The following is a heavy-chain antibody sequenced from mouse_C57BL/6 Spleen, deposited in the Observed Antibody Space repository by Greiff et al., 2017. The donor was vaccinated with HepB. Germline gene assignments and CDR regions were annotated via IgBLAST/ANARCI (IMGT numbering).Heavy chain of an antibody. D-gene: IGHD2-5*01. CDR3: ARHVLYSNYDYAMDY. Sequence: QVQLQQSGAELVKPGASVKLSCKASGYTFTEYTIHWVKQRPGQGLEWIGWFYPGSGSIKYNEKFKDKATLTADKSSSTVYMELSSLTSEDSAVYFYARHVLYSNYDYAMDYWGQGTSVTVSS. J-gene: IGHJ4*01. V-gene: IGHV1-62-2*01. CDR1: GYTFTEYT. CDR2: FYPGSGSI.